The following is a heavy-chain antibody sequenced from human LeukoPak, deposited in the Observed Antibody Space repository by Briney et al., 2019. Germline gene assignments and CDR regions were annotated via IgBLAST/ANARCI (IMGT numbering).Heavy chain of an antibody. D-gene: IGHD4-17*01. V-gene: IGHV4-31*03. CDR1: GGSISSGGYY. CDR2: IYYSGST. J-gene: IGHJ2*01. CDR3: ARDDGDYWYFDL. Sequence: PSQTLSLTCTVSGGSISSGGYYWSWIRQHPGKGLEWIGYIYYSGSTYYNPSLKSRVTISVDTSKNQFSLKLSSVTAADTAVYYCARDDGDYWYFDLWGRGTLVTVSS.